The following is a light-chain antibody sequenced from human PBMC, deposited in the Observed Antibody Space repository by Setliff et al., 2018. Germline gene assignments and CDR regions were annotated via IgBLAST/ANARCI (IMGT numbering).Light chain of an antibody. J-gene: IGLJ1*01. V-gene: IGLV1-47*01. CDR1: SSNTGKNY. CDR2: NNN. Sequence: QPVLTQSPSASASPGQRVTMSCSGSSSNTGKNYVYWYQQSPGTAPKLLIYNNNQRPSGVPDRFSGSKSGTSASLAISGLRSDDEADYYCAAWDDSLRGYVFGSGTKVTVL. CDR3: AAWDDSLRGYV.